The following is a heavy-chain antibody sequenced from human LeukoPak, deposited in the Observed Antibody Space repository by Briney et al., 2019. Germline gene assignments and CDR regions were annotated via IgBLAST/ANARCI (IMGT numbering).Heavy chain of an antibody. D-gene: IGHD6-6*01. Sequence: GGSLRLSCKGSGYSFTSYWIGWVRQMPGKGLGWMGIIYPGDSDTRYSPSFQGQVTISADKSISTAYLQWSSLKASDTAMYYCAREYSSSSLHSDYWGQGTLVTVSS. J-gene: IGHJ4*02. V-gene: IGHV5-51*01. CDR1: GYSFTSYW. CDR3: AREYSSSSLHSDY. CDR2: IYPGDSDT.